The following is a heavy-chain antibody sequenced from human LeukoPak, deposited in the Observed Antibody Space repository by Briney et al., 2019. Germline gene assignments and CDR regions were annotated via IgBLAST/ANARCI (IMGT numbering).Heavy chain of an antibody. V-gene: IGHV4-39*01. CDR3: ARVYYDILTGDPYYFDY. Sequence: SETLSLTCTVSGGSISSSSSYWGWIRQPPGKGLEWIGSIYYSGSTYYNPSLKSRVTISVDTSKNQFSLKLSSVTAADTAVYYCARVYYDILTGDPYYFDYWGQGTLVTVSS. CDR2: IYYSGST. J-gene: IGHJ4*02. CDR1: GGSISSSSSY. D-gene: IGHD3-9*01.